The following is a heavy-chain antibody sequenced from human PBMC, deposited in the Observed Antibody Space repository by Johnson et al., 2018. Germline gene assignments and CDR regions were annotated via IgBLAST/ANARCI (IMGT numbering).Heavy chain of an antibody. CDR2: VIPIFGAA. V-gene: IGHV1-69*01. CDR3: GRGGATTGMTVRGRYHYYFSMDI. J-gene: IGHJ6*02. CDR1: GGTFSSYA. D-gene: IGHD3-16*02. Sequence: QVQLVESGAEVKKPGSSVKVSCKTSGGTFSSYAINWVRQAPGQRLEWMGGVIPIFGAANYAQKFEDRVTFTADESTSTAYMELSSLRYGETAVYYCGRGGATTGMTVRGRYHYYFSMDIWGQGTTVTVSS.